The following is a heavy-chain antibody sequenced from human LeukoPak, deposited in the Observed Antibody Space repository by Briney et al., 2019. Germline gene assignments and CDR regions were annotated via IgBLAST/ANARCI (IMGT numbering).Heavy chain of an antibody. D-gene: IGHD6-13*01. Sequence: GRSLRLSCAASGFTFSSYAMHWVRQAPGKGLEWVAVISYDASNKYYADSVKGRFTISRDNSKNTLYLQMNSLRAEDTAVYYCARIGPYSSSAFDIWGQGTMVTVSS. J-gene: IGHJ3*02. CDR2: ISYDASNK. CDR3: ARIGPYSSSAFDI. V-gene: IGHV3-30-3*01. CDR1: GFTFSSYA.